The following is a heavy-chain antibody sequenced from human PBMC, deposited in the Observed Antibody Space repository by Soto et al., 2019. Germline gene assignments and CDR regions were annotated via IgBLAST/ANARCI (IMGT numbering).Heavy chain of an antibody. J-gene: IGHJ4*02. D-gene: IGHD3-22*01. CDR3: ARAAYYYESSGYYPGDY. CDR1: GYNFTSYG. Sequence: ASVKVSCKASGYNFTSYGISWVRQAPGQGLEWMGWISAYNGNTNYAQRLQGRVTMTTDTSTSTAYMELRSLRSDDTAVYYCARAAYYYESSGYYPGDYWGQGTLVTVSS. V-gene: IGHV1-18*01. CDR2: ISAYNGNT.